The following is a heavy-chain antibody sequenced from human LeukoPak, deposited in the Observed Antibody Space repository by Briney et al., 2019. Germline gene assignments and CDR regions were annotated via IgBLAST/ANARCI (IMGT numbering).Heavy chain of an antibody. V-gene: IGHV4-34*01. CDR2: INHSGST. J-gene: IGHJ4*02. Sequence: SETLSLTCAVYGGSFSGYYWSWIRQPPGKGLEWIGEINHSGSTNYNPSLKSRVTISVDTSKKQFSLKLSSVTAADTAVYYCARGTTVTTPGDYWGQGTLVTVSS. CDR3: ARGTTVTTPGDY. CDR1: GGSFSGYY. D-gene: IGHD4-17*01.